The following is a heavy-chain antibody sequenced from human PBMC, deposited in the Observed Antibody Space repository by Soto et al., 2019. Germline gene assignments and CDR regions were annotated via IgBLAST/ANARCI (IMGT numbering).Heavy chain of an antibody. V-gene: IGHV3-23*01. CDR1: GFTFSSYA. J-gene: IGHJ6*02. D-gene: IGHD3-10*01. Sequence: PGGSLRLSCAASGFTFSSYAMSWVRQAPGKGLEWVSAISGSGGSTYYADSVKGRFTISRDNSKNTLYLQMNSLRAEDTAVYCCAKGPRGDYYYYGTDVWGQGTTVTVSS. CDR3: AKGPRGDYYYYGTDV. CDR2: ISGSGGST.